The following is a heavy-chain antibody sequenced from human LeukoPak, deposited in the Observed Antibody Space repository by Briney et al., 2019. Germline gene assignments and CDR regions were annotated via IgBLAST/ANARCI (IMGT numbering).Heavy chain of an antibody. CDR3: ARDSVFELWFGESRGSPEDKFIYYYMDV. CDR2: IRSKANSYAT. V-gene: IGHV3-73*01. CDR1: GFTFSGSA. D-gene: IGHD3-10*01. J-gene: IGHJ6*03. Sequence: GGSLRLSCAASGFTFSGSAMHWVRQASGKGLEWVGRIRSKANSYATAYAASVKGRFTISRDNAKNSLYLQMNSLRAEDTAVYYCARDSVFELWFGESRGSPEDKFIYYYMDVWGKGTTVTVSS.